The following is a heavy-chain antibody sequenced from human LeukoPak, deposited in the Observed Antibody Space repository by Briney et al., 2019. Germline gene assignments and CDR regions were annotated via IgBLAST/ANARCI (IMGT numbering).Heavy chain of an antibody. J-gene: IGHJ4*02. Sequence: SETLSLTCTVSGGSISSGGYYWTWIRQPPGKGLEWIGYIYHSGSTYYNPSLKSRVTISVDRSKNQFSLNLSSVTAADTAVYYCARDKGGQLAPFDYWGQGTLVTVSS. CDR2: IYHSGST. CDR3: ARDKGGQLAPFDY. D-gene: IGHD6-6*01. V-gene: IGHV4-30-2*01. CDR1: GGSISSGGYY.